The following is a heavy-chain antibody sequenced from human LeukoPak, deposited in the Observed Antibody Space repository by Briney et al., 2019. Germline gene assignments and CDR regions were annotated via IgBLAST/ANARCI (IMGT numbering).Heavy chain of an antibody. Sequence: GGSLRLSCAASGFTFSSYSMNWVRQAPGKGLEWVSAISGSGGSTYYADSVKGRFTISRDNSKNTLYLQMNSLRAEDTALYYCARGGITIFGVVSYMDVWGKGTTVTVSS. CDR2: ISGSGGST. V-gene: IGHV3-23*01. CDR1: GFTFSSYS. J-gene: IGHJ6*03. D-gene: IGHD3-3*01. CDR3: ARGGITIFGVVSYMDV.